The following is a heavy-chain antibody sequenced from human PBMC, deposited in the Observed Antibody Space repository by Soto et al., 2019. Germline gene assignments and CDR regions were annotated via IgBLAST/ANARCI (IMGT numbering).Heavy chain of an antibody. Sequence: EVQLVESGGGLVQPGGSLRLSCAASGFTFSSYWMSWVRQAPGKGLEWVANIKQDGSEKYYVDSVKGRFTISRDNAKNSLYLQMNSLRAEYTAVYYCASQRITMVRGVIITWWFDPCGQGTLVTVSS. V-gene: IGHV3-7*03. CDR2: IKQDGSEK. D-gene: IGHD3-10*01. CDR3: ASQRITMVRGVIITWWFDP. J-gene: IGHJ5*02. CDR1: GFTFSSYW.